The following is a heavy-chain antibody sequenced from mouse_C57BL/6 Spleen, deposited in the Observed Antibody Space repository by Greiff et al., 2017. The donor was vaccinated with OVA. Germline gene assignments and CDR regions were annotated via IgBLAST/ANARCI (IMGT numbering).Heavy chain of an antibody. CDR1: GFTFSSYG. CDR3: AKGAYGNYGYAMDY. D-gene: IGHD2-1*01. J-gene: IGHJ4*01. V-gene: IGHV5-6*01. Sequence: EVKLMESGGDLVKPGGSLKLSCAASGFTFSSYGMSWVRQTPDKRLEWVATISSGGSYTYYPDSVKGRFTISRDNAKNTLYLQMSSLKSEDTAMYYCAKGAYGNYGYAMDYWGQGTSVTVSS. CDR2: ISSGGSYT.